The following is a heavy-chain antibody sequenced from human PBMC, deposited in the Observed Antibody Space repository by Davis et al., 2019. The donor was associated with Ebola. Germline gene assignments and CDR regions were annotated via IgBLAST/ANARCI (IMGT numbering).Heavy chain of an antibody. CDR2: INTNTGNP. Sequence: ASVKVSCKASGYIFTTYAMHWVRQAPGQGLEWMGWINTNTGNPTYAQGFTGRFVFSLDTSVSTAYLQISSLKAEDTAVYYCARGGSSWHKYYYGMDVWGKGTTVTVSS. J-gene: IGHJ6*04. V-gene: IGHV7-4-1*02. CDR1: GYIFTTYA. D-gene: IGHD6-13*01. CDR3: ARGGSSWHKYYYGMDV.